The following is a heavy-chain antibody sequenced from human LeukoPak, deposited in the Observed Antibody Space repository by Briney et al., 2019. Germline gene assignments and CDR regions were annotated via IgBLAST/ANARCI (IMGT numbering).Heavy chain of an antibody. Sequence: GTSLRLSCAASGFTFSTYWMHWVRQAPGKGLVWVSRINSDETTTRYADSVKGRFTISRDNAKSTLYLEMSSLRAEDTAVYYCTRSGYCSGGNCNSYFDSWGQGTLVTVSS. CDR1: GFTFSTYW. D-gene: IGHD2-15*01. CDR2: INSDETTT. CDR3: TRSGYCSGGNCNSYFDS. J-gene: IGHJ4*02. V-gene: IGHV3-74*01.